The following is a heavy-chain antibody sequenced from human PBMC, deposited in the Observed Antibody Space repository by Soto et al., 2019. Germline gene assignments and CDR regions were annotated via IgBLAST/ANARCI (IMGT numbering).Heavy chain of an antibody. V-gene: IGHV3-30*18. J-gene: IGHJ6*02. D-gene: IGHD2-15*01. CDR1: GFTFSSYG. CDR2: ISYDGSNK. Sequence: QVQLVESGGGVVQPGRSLRLSCAASGFTFSSYGMHWVRQAPGKGLEWVAVISYDGSNKYYADSVKGRFTISRDNSKNTLYLQMNSLRAEDTAVYYCAKDESWCSGGRCYENPPMDVWGQGTTVTVSS. CDR3: AKDESWCSGGRCYENPPMDV.